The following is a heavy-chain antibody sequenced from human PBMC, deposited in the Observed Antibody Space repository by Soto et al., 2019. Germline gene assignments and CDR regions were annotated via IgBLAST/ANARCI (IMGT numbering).Heavy chain of an antibody. CDR2: INHSGST. CDR3: ARTAYSSSSPGAFDI. CDR1: GGSFSGYY. V-gene: IGHV4-34*01. J-gene: IGHJ3*02. D-gene: IGHD6-6*01. Sequence: SETLSLTCAVYGGSFSGYYWSWIRQPPGKGLEWIGEINHSGSTNYNPSLKSRVTISVDTSKNQFSLKLSSVTAADTAVYYCARTAYSSSSPGAFDIWGQGTMVTVSS.